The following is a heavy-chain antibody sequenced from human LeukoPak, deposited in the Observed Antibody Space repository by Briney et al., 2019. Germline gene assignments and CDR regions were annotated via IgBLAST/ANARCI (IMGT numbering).Heavy chain of an antibody. Sequence: SETLSLTCAVYGGSFSGYYWSWIRQPPGKGLEWIGEINHSGSTNYNPSLKSRVTISVDTSKNQFSLKLSSVTAADTAVYYCARAPIVVVPAAPSDYYYYGMDVWGQGTTVTVSS. J-gene: IGHJ6*02. CDR2: INHSGST. CDR3: ARAPIVVVPAAPSDYYYYGMDV. D-gene: IGHD2-2*01. V-gene: IGHV4-34*01. CDR1: GGSFSGYY.